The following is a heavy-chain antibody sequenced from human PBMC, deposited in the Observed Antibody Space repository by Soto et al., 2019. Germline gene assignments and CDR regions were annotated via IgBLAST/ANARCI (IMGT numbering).Heavy chain of an antibody. D-gene: IGHD2-2*01. CDR1: GGSISSSSYY. CDR2: IYYSGST. CDR3: ARHLVTLASSTSFDY. J-gene: IGHJ4*02. V-gene: IGHV4-39*01. Sequence: SETLSLTCSVSGGSISSSSYYWGWIRQPPGKGLEWIGSIYYSGSTYYNPSLKSRVTISVDTSKNQFSLKLSSVTAADTAVYYCARHLVTLASSTSFDYWGQGTLVTVSS.